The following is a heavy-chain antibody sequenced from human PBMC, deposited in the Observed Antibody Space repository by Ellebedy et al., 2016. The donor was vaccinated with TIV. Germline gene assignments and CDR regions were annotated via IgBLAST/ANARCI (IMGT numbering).Heavy chain of an antibody. CDR1: GYTFTSYY. CDR3: ARSRSSGWLHTPDY. J-gene: IGHJ4*02. Sequence: AASVKVSCKASGYTFTSYYMHWVRQAPGQGLEWMGIINPITGSTTYAQKLQGRVTMTRDTSTTTVYMELSSLSCEDTAVYFCARSRSSGWLHTPDYWGQGTLVTVSS. CDR2: INPITGST. V-gene: IGHV1-46*04. D-gene: IGHD6-19*01.